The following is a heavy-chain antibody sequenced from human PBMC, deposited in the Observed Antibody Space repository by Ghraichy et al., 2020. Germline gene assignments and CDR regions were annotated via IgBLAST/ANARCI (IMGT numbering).Heavy chain of an antibody. J-gene: IGHJ4*02. CDR1: GFTFSSYS. CDR3: ARDGRGIGGISN. D-gene: IGHD3-10*01. CDR2: ISSSSSYI. V-gene: IGHV3-21*01. Sequence: LSLTCAASGFTFSSYSMNWVRQAPGKGLEWVSSISSSSSYIYYADSVKGRFTISRDNAKNSLYLQMNSLRAEDTAVYYCARDGRGIGGISNWGQGTLVTVSS.